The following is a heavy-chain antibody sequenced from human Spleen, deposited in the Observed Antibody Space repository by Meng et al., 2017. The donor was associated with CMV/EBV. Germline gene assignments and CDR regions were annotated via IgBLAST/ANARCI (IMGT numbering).Heavy chain of an antibody. J-gene: IGHJ4*02. Sequence: KASGYTFTGYYMHWVRQAPGQGLEWMGWINPNSGGTNYAQKFQGRVTMTRDTSLSTAYMELSRLRSDDTAVYYCARWDCSSTSCDLDYWGQGTLVTVSS. CDR3: ARWDCSSTSCDLDY. D-gene: IGHD2-2*01. CDR1: GYTFTGYY. CDR2: INPNSGGT. V-gene: IGHV1-2*02.